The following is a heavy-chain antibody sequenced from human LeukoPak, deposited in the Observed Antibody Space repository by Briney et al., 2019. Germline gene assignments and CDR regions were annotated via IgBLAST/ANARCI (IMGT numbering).Heavy chain of an antibody. CDR1: GGSISRHF. V-gene: IGHV4-59*11. D-gene: IGHD3-22*01. CDR2: KYLTGRI. J-gene: IGHJ3*02. CDR3: ASLVDNDRSGDPDTSDM. Sequence: SETLSLTCTVSGGSISRHFWSWLRQPPGKGLDWIGYKYLTGRIQYNPPLRSRVTISLDTSQNNFSLKLTSMTAADTAVYYCASLVDNDRSGDPDTSDMWGRGTVGTVSS.